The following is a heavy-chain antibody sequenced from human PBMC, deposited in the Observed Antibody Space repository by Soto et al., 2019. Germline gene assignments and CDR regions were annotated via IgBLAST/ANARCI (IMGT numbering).Heavy chain of an antibody. CDR1: GGSISSSSYY. J-gene: IGHJ4*02. CDR3: ARQSSGSGSYSSDY. CDR2: IYYSGST. Sequence: SETLSLTCTVSGGSISSSSYYWGWIRQPPGKGLEWIGSIYYSGSTYYNPSLKSRVTISVDTSKNQFSLKLGSVTAADTAVYYCARQSSGSGSYSSDYWGQGTLVTVSS. D-gene: IGHD3-10*01. V-gene: IGHV4-39*01.